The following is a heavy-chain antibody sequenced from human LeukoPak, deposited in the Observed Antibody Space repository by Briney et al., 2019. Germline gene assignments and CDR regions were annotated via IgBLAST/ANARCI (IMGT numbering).Heavy chain of an antibody. J-gene: IGHJ5*02. CDR2: ISGSGGST. Sequence: GGSLRLSCAASGFTFSSYGMSWVRQAPGKGLEWVSAISGSGGSTYYADSVKGRFTISRDNSKNTLYLQMNSLRAEDTAVYYCAKDRTGWYPSRWFDPWGQGTLVTVSS. CDR3: AKDRTGWYPSRWFDP. V-gene: IGHV3-23*01. CDR1: GFTFSSYG. D-gene: IGHD6-19*01.